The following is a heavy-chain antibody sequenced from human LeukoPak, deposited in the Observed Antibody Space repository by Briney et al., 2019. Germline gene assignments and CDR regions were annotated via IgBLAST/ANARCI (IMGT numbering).Heavy chain of an antibody. V-gene: IGHV4-31*03. D-gene: IGHD6-13*01. CDR1: GGSISSGGYY. Sequence: PSETLSLTCTVSGGSISSGGYYWSWIRQHPGRGLEWIGYIYYSGSTYHNPSLKSRVTISVDTSKNQFSLKLSSVTAADTAVYYCASGYSSSWPYFDYWGQGTLVTVSS. J-gene: IGHJ4*02. CDR2: IYYSGST. CDR3: ASGYSSSWPYFDY.